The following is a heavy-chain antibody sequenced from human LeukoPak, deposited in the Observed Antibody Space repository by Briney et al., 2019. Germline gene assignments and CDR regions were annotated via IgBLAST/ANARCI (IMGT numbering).Heavy chain of an antibody. J-gene: IGHJ4*02. D-gene: IGHD3-9*01. V-gene: IGHV1-2*02. Sequence: ASVKVSCTASGYTFTGYYMHWVRQAPGQGLEWMGWINPNSGGTNYAQKFQGRVTMTRDTSISTAYMELSRLRSDDTAVYYCARVKRYFDWLLSSGYFDYWGPGTLVSVSS. CDR1: GYTFTGYY. CDR2: INPNSGGT. CDR3: ARVKRYFDWLLSSGYFDY.